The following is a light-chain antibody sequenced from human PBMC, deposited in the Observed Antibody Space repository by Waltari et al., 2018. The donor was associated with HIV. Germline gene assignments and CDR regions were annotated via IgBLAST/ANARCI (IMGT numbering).Light chain of an antibody. J-gene: IGLJ1*01. CDR3: QSYDSSLSGV. CDR1: RSNIGAGYD. Sequence: QSVLTQPPSVSGAPGQRVTISCTGSRSNIGAGYDVPWYQQLPGTAPKLLIYGNSNRPSGVPDRFSGSKSGTSASLAITGLQAEDEADYYCQSYDSSLSGVFGTGTKVTVL. CDR2: GNS. V-gene: IGLV1-40*01.